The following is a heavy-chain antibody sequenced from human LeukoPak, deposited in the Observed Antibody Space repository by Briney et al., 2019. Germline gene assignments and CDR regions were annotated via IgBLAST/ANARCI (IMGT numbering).Heavy chain of an antibody. J-gene: IGHJ6*02. V-gene: IGHV3-23*01. CDR3: ASPRRGVVPAAMFSGMDV. CDR1: GFTFSSYA. D-gene: IGHD2-2*01. Sequence: GGSLRLSCAASGFTFSSYAMSWVRQAPGKGLERVSAISGSGGSTYYADSVKGRFTISRDNSKNTLYLQMNSLRAEDTAVYYCASPRRGVVPAAMFSGMDVWGQGTTVTVSS. CDR2: ISGSGGST.